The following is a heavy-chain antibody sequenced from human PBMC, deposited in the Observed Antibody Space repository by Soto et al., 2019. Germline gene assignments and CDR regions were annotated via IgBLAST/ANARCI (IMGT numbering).Heavy chain of an antibody. Sequence: PGGSLRLSCAASAFTFSSYRINWVRQAQGKGLEWVSSIRSAIRDRSYAESVKGRLNISRDNAKNSLYLQMNILRAELTAVYYCARVLRSGWGQRTMVTVSS. V-gene: IGHV3-21*01. CDR3: ARVLRSG. D-gene: IGHD6-19*01. J-gene: IGHJ4*02. CDR1: AFTFSSYR. CDR2: IRSAIRDR.